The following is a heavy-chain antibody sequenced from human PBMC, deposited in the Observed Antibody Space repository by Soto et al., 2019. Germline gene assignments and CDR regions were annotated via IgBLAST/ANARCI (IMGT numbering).Heavy chain of an antibody. V-gene: IGHV1-69*01. CDR1: GGTFSNFA. D-gene: IGHD4-4*01. J-gene: IGHJ3*01. CDR3: AAAGSDVLGYDYKDPEGLDV. CDR2: IIPLFNVA. Sequence: QVQLVQSGPEVKKPGSSVKVSCEASGGTFSNFAVNWVRQAPGQGLEWVGGIIPLFNVAKYAQKFEGRVTMVADDSTSTADMDLARLKSDDTAVYYWAAAGSDVLGYDYKDPEGLDVWGQGTMVTVSS.